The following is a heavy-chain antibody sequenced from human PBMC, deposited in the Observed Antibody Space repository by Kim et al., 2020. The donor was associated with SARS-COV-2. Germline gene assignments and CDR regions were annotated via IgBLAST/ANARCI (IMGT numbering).Heavy chain of an antibody. Sequence: SETLSLTCTVSGGSISSSSYYWGWIRQPPGKGLKWIGSIYYSGSTYYNPSLKSRVTISVDTSKNQFSLKLISVTAADTAVYYCARQPVLRYFDWLSDYYMDVWGKGTTVTVSS. J-gene: IGHJ6*03. CDR2: IYYSGST. CDR1: GGSISSSSYY. D-gene: IGHD3-9*01. CDR3: ARQPVLRYFDWLSDYYMDV. V-gene: IGHV4-39*01.